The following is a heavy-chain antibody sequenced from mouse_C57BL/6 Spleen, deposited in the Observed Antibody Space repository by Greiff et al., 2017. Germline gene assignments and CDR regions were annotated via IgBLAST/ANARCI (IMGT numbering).Heavy chain of an antibody. CDR1: GFTFSDYG. Sequence: EVKLLESGGGLVKPGGSLKLSCAASGFTFSDYGMHWVRQAPEKGLEWVAYISSGSSTIYYADTVKGRFTISRDNAKNTLFLQRTSLRSEDTAMYDSAREDEYNGSRHWDDWGKGTTLTVSS. D-gene: IGHD1-1*01. V-gene: IGHV5-17*01. CDR2: ISSGSSTI. CDR3: AREDEYNGSRHWDD. J-gene: IGHJ2*01.